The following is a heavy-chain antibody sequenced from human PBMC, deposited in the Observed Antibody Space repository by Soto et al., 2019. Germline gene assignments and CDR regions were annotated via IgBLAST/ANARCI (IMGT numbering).Heavy chain of an antibody. CDR2: IYYSGST. CDR3: ARGTWRSSGWPPFDS. Sequence: QVQLQESGPGLVKPSQTLSLTCTVSGGSISSGGYYWSWIRQHPGKGLEWIGYIYYSGSTYYNPSRKSRVTISVEPSKNQCSLKLSSVTAADTAVYYCARGTWRSSGWPPFDSWGQGTLVTVSS. V-gene: IGHV4-31*03. CDR1: GGSISSGGYY. D-gene: IGHD6-19*01. J-gene: IGHJ4*02.